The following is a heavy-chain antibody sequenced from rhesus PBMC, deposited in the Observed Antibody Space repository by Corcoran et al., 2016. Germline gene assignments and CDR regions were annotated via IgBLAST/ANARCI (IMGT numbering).Heavy chain of an antibody. D-gene: IGHD6-31*01. V-gene: IGHV3S19*01. CDR1: GFTFSSYW. CDR3: ARGADSSGSYYFDY. CDR2: IGLNSGST. Sequence: EVQLVESGGGLAKPGGSLRLSCAASGFTFSSYWMNWVRQAPGKGLEWGSDIGLNSGSTGYADSVKGRFTISRDNAKNSLYLQMNRLRAEDTALYYCARGADSSGSYYFDYWGQGVLVTVSS. J-gene: IGHJ4*01.